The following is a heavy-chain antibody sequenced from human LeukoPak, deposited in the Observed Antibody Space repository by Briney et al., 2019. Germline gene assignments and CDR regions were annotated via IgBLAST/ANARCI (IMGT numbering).Heavy chain of an antibody. CDR2: IYSGGST. D-gene: IGHD3-9*01. CDR1: GFTVSSSY. CDR3: AKDRELVRYFDWLLYAY. J-gene: IGHJ4*02. V-gene: IGHV3-53*01. Sequence: PGGSLRLSCAASGFTVSSSYMSWVRQAPGKGLEWVSVIYSGGSTYYADSVKGRFTISRDNSKNTLYLQMNSLRAEDTAVYYCAKDRELVRYFDWLLYAYWGQGTLVTVSS.